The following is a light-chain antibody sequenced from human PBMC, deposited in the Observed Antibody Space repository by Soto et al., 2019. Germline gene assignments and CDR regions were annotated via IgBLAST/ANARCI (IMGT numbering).Light chain of an antibody. Sequence: DIVMTQSPDSLAVSLGERANINCKSSQSVLYSSNNKNYLAWYQQKPGQPPKLLIYWASTRESGVPDRFSGSGSGTDFTLTISSLQAEDGAVYYCQQYYSTSMYTFGQGTKLEIK. J-gene: IGKJ2*01. V-gene: IGKV4-1*01. CDR2: WAS. CDR1: QSVLYSSNNKNY. CDR3: QQYYSTSMYT.